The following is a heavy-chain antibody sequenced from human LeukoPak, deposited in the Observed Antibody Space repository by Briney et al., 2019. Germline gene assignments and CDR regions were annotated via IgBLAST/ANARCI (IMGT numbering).Heavy chain of an antibody. CDR1: GGTCISYV. CDR2: IIPIFGTA. J-gene: IGHJ4*02. V-gene: IGHV1-69*13. Sequence: GASVKVSCKASGGTCISYVISWVRQAPGQGLEWMGGIIPIFGTANYAQKFQGRVTITADESTSTAYMELSSLRSEDTAVYYCANLGSYPFDYWGQGTLVTVSS. CDR3: ANLGSYPFDY. D-gene: IGHD1-26*01.